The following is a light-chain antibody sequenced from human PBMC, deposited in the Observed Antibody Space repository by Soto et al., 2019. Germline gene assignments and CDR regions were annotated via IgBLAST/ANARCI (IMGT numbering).Light chain of an antibody. CDR2: GAS. CDR3: QQYNDWPPT. CDR1: QSVRSN. J-gene: IGKJ1*01. V-gene: IGKV3-15*01. Sequence: EIVMTQSPDTLSASPGERATLSCRASQSVRSNLAWYQQKPGQAPRLLIYGASTRATGIPARFSGSGSGTEFTLSIGSLQSEDFAVYYCQQYNDWPPTFGQGTNVDIK.